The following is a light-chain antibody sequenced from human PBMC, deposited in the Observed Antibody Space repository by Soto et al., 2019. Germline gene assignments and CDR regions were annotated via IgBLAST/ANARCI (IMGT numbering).Light chain of an antibody. V-gene: IGLV4-60*03. CDR3: ETRYSNPHVV. CDR1: SGHSSYI. Sequence: QSVLTQSSSASASLGSSVKLTCTLSSGHSSYIIAWHQQQPGKAPRYLMKLEGSGSYNKGSGVPDRFSGSSSGADRYLTISNLQSEDEADYYCETRYSNPHVVFGGGTQLTVL. CDR2: LEGSGSY. J-gene: IGLJ2*01.